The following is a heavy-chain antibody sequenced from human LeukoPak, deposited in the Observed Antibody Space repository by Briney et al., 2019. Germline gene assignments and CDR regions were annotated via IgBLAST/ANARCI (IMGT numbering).Heavy chain of an antibody. D-gene: IGHD3-22*01. CDR1: GGSISSYY. J-gene: IGHJ6*02. CDR2: IYYSGST. Sequence: SETLSLTCTVSGGSISSYYWSWIRQPPGKGLEWIGYIYYSGSTNYNPSLKSRVTISVDTSKNQFSLKLSSVTAADTAVYYCARAHYYDSNVGYYYYGMDVWGQGTTVTVSS. V-gene: IGHV4-59*12. CDR3: ARAHYYDSNVGYYYYGMDV.